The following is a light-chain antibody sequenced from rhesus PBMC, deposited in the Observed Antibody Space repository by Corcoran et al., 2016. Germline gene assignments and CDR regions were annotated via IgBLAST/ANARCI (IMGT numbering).Light chain of an antibody. CDR2: KAS. J-gene: IGKJ1*01. CDR3: QQYSSRPWT. Sequence: DIQMTQSPSSLSASVGDTVTITCRASQGISSWLAWYQQKPGKAPKLLIDKASSWQSGVPSRLSGSGAGKDFTLTISSLQSEDFATYYCQQYSSRPWTFGQGTKVEIK. V-gene: IGKV1-22*01. CDR1: QGISSW.